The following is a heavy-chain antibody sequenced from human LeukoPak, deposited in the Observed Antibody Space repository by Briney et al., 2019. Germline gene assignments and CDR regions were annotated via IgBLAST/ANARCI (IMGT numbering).Heavy chain of an antibody. J-gene: IGHJ4*02. CDR1: GFTFSSYS. Sequence: GGSLRLSCAVSGFTFSSYSMNWVRQAPGKGLEWVSYISSSSSTIYYADSVKGRFTISRDNAKNSLYLQMNSLRAEDTAVYYCARDTLFDYWGQGTLVTVSS. V-gene: IGHV3-48*04. CDR3: ARDTLFDY. CDR2: ISSSSSTI.